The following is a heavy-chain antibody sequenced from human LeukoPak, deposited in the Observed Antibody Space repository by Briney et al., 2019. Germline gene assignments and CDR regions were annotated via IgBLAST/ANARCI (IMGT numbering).Heavy chain of an antibody. J-gene: IGHJ5*02. CDR1: GGTFNNSA. CDR3: ARDVHGDYGSGWFDP. Sequence: ASVKVSCKTSGGTFNNSAISWVRQAPGQGLEWLGGIMPLSGTAGYAQKFQGRVTITKDESTRTVYLELTSLTSDDTAVYYCARDVHGDYGSGWFDPWGQGTLVSVSS. CDR2: IMPLSGTA. V-gene: IGHV1-69*05. D-gene: IGHD4-17*01.